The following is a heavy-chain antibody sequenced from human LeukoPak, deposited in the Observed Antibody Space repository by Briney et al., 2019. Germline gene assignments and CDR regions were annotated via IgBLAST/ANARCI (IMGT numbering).Heavy chain of an antibody. Sequence: GESLRLSCAVSGFTFYDYAMLWLRQAPGKGLEWFAGISWSSGSIGYADPVKGRFTISRDNAKNSLYLQMNSLRAEDTAVYSCAKDKARYSSSWYYFDYWGQGTLVTVSS. J-gene: IGHJ4*02. D-gene: IGHD6-13*01. CDR1: GFTFYDYA. CDR3: AKDKARYSSSWYYFDY. CDR2: ISWSSGSI. V-gene: IGHV3-9*01.